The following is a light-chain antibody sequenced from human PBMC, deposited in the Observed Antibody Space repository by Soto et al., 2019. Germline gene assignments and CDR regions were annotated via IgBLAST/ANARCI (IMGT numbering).Light chain of an antibody. Sequence: DIQMTQSPSTLSACVGDRGTIICRASQSISSWLAWYQQKPGTAPKVLIYHASNLQSGVPSRFSGSGSGTEFTLTISSLQPDDFATYYCQQYNSYSFAQGTKVDI. CDR1: QSISSW. V-gene: IGKV1-5*02. CDR2: HAS. J-gene: IGKJ1*01. CDR3: QQYNSYS.